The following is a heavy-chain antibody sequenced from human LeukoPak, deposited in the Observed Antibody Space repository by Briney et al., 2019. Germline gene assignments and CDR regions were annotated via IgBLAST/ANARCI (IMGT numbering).Heavy chain of an antibody. J-gene: IGHJ4*02. D-gene: IGHD1-26*01. CDR3: ARRGGGSYYLGTYYFDY. Sequence: PSETLSLTCAVYGGSFSGYYWSWIRQPPGKGLEWIGEINHSGSTNCNPSLKSRVTISVDTSKNQFSLKLSSVTAADTAVYYCARRGGGSYYLGTYYFDYWGQGTLVTVSS. V-gene: IGHV4-34*01. CDR1: GGSFSGYY. CDR2: INHSGST.